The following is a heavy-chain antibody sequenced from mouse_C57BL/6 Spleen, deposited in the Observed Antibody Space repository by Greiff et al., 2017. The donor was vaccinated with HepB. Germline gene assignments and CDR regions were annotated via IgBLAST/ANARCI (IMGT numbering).Heavy chain of an antibody. CDR1: GYTFTDHT. J-gene: IGHJ2*01. CDR3: ARSGLGRDYFDY. D-gene: IGHD3-3*01. CDR2: IYPRDGST. Sequence: VKLQESDAELVKPGASVKISCKVSGYTFTDHTIHWMKQRPEQGLEWLGYIYPRDGSTKYNEKFKGKATLTADKSSSTAYMQLNSLTSEDSAVYFCARSGLGRDYFDYWGQGTTLTVSS. V-gene: IGHV1-78*01.